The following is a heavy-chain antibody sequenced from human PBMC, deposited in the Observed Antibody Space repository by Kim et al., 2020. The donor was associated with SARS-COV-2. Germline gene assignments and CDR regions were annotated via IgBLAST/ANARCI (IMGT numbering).Heavy chain of an antibody. D-gene: IGHD5-18*01. CDR3: TTAWYSYDYNEYY. J-gene: IGHJ4*02. Sequence: YAAPVKGRFTISRDDSKNTLYLKMNSLKTEDTAVYYCTTAWYSYDYNEYYWGQGTLVTVSS. V-gene: IGHV3-15*01.